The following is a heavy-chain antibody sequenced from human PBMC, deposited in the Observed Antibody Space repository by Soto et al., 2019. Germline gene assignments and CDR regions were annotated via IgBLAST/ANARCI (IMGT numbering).Heavy chain of an antibody. Sequence: QVQLVQSGAEVRKPGSSVQVSCKASGGTFYTYTFSWVRQAPGQGLEWIGSITPIYPTTNYAEKLQGRLTVTADCSTNTAYLELNSLTSEETAVDYCERIPRYSFPTSDDLDSWGQGTLVTVSS. V-gene: IGHV1-69*15. CDR2: ITPIYPTT. CDR1: GGTFYTYT. J-gene: IGHJ4*02. D-gene: IGHD5-18*01. CDR3: ERIPRYSFPTSDDLDS.